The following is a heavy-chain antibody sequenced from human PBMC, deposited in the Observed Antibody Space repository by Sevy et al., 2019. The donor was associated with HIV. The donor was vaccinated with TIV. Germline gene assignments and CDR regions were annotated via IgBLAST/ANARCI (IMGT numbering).Heavy chain of an antibody. D-gene: IGHD3-3*01. CDR3: ARDRLGITISAEWGGGMDV. CDR2: IRYDRSNK. J-gene: IGHJ6*02. CDR1: GFTLSSYG. Sequence: GGSLRLSCAASGFTLSSYGMHWVRQAPSKGLEWVAVIRYDRSNKYYADSVKGRFTISRDNSKNTLYLQMNSLRAEDTAVYYCARDRLGITISAEWGGGMDVWGQGTTVTVSS. V-gene: IGHV3-33*01.